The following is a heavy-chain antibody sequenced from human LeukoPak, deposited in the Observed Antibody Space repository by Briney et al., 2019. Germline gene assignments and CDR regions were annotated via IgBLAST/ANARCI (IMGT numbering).Heavy chain of an antibody. CDR1: GYTFTSYG. V-gene: IGHV1-18*01. Sequence: GASVKVSCKASGYTFTSYGISWVRQAPGQGLEWMGWISAYNGNTNYAQKLQGRVTMTTDTSTSTAYMELRSLRSDDTAVYYCARDPYYGDFFHAFDIWGQGTMVTVSS. D-gene: IGHD4-17*01. CDR3: ARDPYYGDFFHAFDI. CDR2: ISAYNGNT. J-gene: IGHJ3*02.